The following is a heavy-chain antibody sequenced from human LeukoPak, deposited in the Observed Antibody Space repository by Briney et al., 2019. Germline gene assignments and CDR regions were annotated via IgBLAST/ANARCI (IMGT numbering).Heavy chain of an antibody. V-gene: IGHV1-69*04. D-gene: IGHD2-15*01. CDR2: IIPILGIA. CDR3: ATTRLGYCGGGSCSHFDY. J-gene: IGHJ4*02. Sequence: GASVKVSCKASGGTFSSYAISWVRQAPGQGLEWMGRIIPILGIANYAQKFQGRVTITADKSTSTAYMELSSLRSEDTAVYYCATTRLGYCGGGSCSHFDYWGQGTLVTVSS. CDR1: GGTFSSYA.